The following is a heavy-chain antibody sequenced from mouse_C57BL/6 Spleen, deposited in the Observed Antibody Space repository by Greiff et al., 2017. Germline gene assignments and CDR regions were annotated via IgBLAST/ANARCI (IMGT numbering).Heavy chain of an antibody. Sequence: QVQLQQPGAELVRPGPSVKLSCKASGYTFTSYWMHWVKQRPGQGLEWIGVIDPSDSYTNYNQKFKGKATLTVDTSSSTAYMQLSSLTSEDSAVYYCARRYGSSQYYFDYWGQGTTLTVSS. J-gene: IGHJ2*01. CDR2: IDPSDSYT. V-gene: IGHV1-59*01. CDR3: ARRYGSSQYYFDY. D-gene: IGHD1-1*01. CDR1: GYTFTSYW.